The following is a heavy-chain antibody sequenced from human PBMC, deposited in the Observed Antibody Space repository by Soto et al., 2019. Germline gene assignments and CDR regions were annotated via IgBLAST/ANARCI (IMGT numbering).Heavy chain of an antibody. D-gene: IGHD4-17*01. CDR1: GFTFSSYA. CDR2: ISGSGGST. J-gene: IGHJ6*03. Sequence: GGSLRLSCAASGFTFSSYAMSWVRQAPGKGLEWVSAISGSGGSTYYADSVKGRITISRDNSKNTLYLQMNSLRAEDTAVYYCAKGSTVRYYYYYYMDVWGKGTTVTVSS. V-gene: IGHV3-23*01. CDR3: AKGSTVRYYYYYYMDV.